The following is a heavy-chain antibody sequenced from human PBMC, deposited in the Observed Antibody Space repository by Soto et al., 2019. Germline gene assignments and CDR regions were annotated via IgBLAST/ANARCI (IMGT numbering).Heavy chain of an antibody. CDR1: GFTFTSYH. Sequence: QVQLVQSGAEVKKPGASVKISCKASGFTFTSYHMHWVRQAPGQGLEWMGVINPSGGITSYAQKFQGRVNMTRDTSTSTVYMELSSLRSEDTAVYYCARDVGGNCFDHWGQGTLVTVSS. CDR3: ARDVGGNCFDH. D-gene: IGHD2-15*01. J-gene: IGHJ4*02. CDR2: INPSGGIT. V-gene: IGHV1-46*01.